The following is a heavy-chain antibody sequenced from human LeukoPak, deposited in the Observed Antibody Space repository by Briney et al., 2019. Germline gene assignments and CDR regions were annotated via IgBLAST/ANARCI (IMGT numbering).Heavy chain of an antibody. CDR3: ARDLPSPGISVADDY. CDR2: INPNSGGT. J-gene: IGHJ4*02. D-gene: IGHD6-19*01. Sequence: EASVKVSCKASVYNFIGYYMFWLRQAPGQGLEWMGRINPNSGGTNYAQKFQGRVTMTRDTSITTAYMELSSLRSDDTAVYYCARDLPSPGISVADDYWGQGTLVTVSS. V-gene: IGHV1-2*06. CDR1: VYNFIGYY.